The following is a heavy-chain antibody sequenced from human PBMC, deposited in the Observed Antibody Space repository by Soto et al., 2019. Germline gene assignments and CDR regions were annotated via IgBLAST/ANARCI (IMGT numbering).Heavy chain of an antibody. V-gene: IGHV4-4*02. J-gene: IGHJ4*02. Sequence: QVQLQESGPGLVKPSGTLSLTCAVSGGSISTTNWWTWVRQPPGKGLEWIGEIYDTEGTNYNPSLKSRVTISVDKSKYQFSLKLSSVTAAYTAVYYCARRTFWGGSYYYFDYWGQGTLVTVSS. CDR2: IYDTEGT. CDR1: GGSISTTNW. D-gene: IGHD3-3*01. CDR3: ARRTFWGGSYYYFDY.